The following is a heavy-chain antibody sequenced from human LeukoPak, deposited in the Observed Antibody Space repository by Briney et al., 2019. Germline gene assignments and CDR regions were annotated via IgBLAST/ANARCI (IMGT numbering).Heavy chain of an antibody. D-gene: IGHD2-15*01. Sequence: TSETLSLTCTVSGGSISSYYWSWIRQPPGKGLEWIGYIYYSGSTNYNPSLKSRVTISVDTSKNQFSLKLSSVTAADTAVYHCARRSHCTGDSCYPVWGQGTTVTVSS. CDR2: IYYSGST. CDR3: ARRSHCTGDSCYPV. CDR1: GGSISSYY. V-gene: IGHV4-59*01. J-gene: IGHJ6*02.